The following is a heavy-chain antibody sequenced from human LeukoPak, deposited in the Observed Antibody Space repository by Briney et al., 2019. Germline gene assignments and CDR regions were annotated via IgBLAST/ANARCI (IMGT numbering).Heavy chain of an antibody. CDR2: IKSDGSST. Sequence: GGSLRLSCAASGFTFSNYWMHWVRQAPGKGLVWVSRIKSDGSSTDYADSVKGRLTISRDNGKNTLYLQMNSLTAGDTAVYYCARELWFLDNWGQGTLVTVSS. CDR1: GFTFSNYW. CDR3: ARELWFLDN. D-gene: IGHD3-10*01. J-gene: IGHJ4*02. V-gene: IGHV3-74*01.